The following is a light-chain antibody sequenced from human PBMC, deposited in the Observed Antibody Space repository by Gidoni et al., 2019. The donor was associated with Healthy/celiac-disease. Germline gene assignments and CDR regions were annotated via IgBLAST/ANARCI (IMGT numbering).Light chain of an antibody. J-gene: IGKJ1*01. Sequence: DIVLTQSPGTLPLSPGERATLSCRASQSVSSSYLAWYQQKPGQAPRLLIYGASSRATGIPDRFSGSGSGTDFTLTISRLEPEDFAVYYCPQYGSSPGGTFGQGTKVEIK. CDR3: PQYGSSPGGT. V-gene: IGKV3-20*01. CDR1: QSVSSSY. CDR2: GAS.